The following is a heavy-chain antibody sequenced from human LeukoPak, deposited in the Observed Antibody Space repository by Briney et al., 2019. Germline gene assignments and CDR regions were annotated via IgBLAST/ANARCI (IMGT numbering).Heavy chain of an antibody. CDR2: INYSEST. CDR1: GGSLSSSSYY. CDR3: ARSGYHYDSSRHHMDV. J-gene: IGHJ6*03. D-gene: IGHD3-22*01. Sequence: SEALSLTCTLSGGSLSSSSYYWSWTRHPPGKGLECIGEINYSESTNYNPSLKTRVTISGPTPKNQFTLDVISVTTGPTRFFYGARSGYHYDSSRHHMDVWGKGTTVTISS. V-gene: IGHV4-39*06.